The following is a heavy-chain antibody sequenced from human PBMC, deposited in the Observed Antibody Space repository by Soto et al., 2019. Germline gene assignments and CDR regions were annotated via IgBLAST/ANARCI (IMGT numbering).Heavy chain of an antibody. CDR2: IYWNDDK. Sequence: QITLKESGPTLVKPTQTLTLTCTFSWFSLSTSGVGVGWILLPPGKAVEWIALIYWNDDKRSSPSLKSRLTVTEDTSNIQVVLTLTIMDPVDTATYYCAHTGPYDGTIVEGVVLFDLWGQGTLVTVSS. J-gene: IGHJ5*02. V-gene: IGHV2-5*01. CDR1: WFSLSTSGVG. CDR3: AHTGPYDGTIVEGVVLFDL. D-gene: IGHD3-16*01.